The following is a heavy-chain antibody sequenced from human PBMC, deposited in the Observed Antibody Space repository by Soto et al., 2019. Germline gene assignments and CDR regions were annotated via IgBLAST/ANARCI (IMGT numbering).Heavy chain of an antibody. CDR3: AKGWDIVVVLEYFQH. CDR1: GFTFSSYA. V-gene: IGHV3-23*01. CDR2: ISGSGGST. Sequence: GGSLRLSCAASGFTFSSYAMSWVRQAPGKGLEWVSAISGSGGSTYYADSVKGRFTISRDNSKNTLYLQMNSLRAEDTAVYYCAKGWDIVVVLEYFQHWGQGTLVTVSS. J-gene: IGHJ1*01. D-gene: IGHD2-15*01.